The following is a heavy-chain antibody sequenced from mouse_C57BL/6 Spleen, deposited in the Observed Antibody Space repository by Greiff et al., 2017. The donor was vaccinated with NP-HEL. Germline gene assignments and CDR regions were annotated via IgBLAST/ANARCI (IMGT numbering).Heavy chain of an antibody. D-gene: IGHD2-2*01. CDR1: GYTFTSYW. CDR3: AMDGYDAWFAY. Sequence: QVQLKQPGAELVKPGASVKVSCKASGYTFTSYWMHWVKQRPGQGLEWIGRIHPSDSDTNYNQKFKGKATLTVDKSSSTAYMQLSSLTSEDSAVYYCAMDGYDAWFAYWGQGTLVTVSA. J-gene: IGHJ3*01. V-gene: IGHV1-74*01. CDR2: IHPSDSDT.